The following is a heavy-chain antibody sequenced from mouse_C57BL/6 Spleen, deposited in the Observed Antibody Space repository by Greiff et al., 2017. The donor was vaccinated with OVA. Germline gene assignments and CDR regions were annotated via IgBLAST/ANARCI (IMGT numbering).Heavy chain of an antibody. D-gene: IGHD3-2*01. V-gene: IGHV1-42*01. CDR2: INPSTGGT. CDR1: GYSFTGYY. CDR3: ARSGEATASMDY. J-gene: IGHJ4*01. Sequence: VQLQQSGPELVKPGASVKISCKASGYSFTGYYMNWVKQSPEKSLEWIGEINPSTGGTTYNQKFKAKATLTVDESSSTAYMQLKSLTSEDSAVDYCARSGEATASMDYWGQGTSVTVSS.